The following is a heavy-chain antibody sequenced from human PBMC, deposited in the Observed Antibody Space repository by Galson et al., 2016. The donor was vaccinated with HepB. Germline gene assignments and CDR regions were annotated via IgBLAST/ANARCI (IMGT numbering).Heavy chain of an antibody. Sequence: SLRLSCAASGFIFSNYAFHWVRQAPGKGLEWVAAISHDGNNPYNAESVKGRFTISRDNSNSTLFLQMKSLRDEDTAIYYCARGLHDSSGALVDYWGQGALVTVSS. D-gene: IGHD3-22*01. CDR1: GFIFSNYA. CDR2: ISHDGNNP. V-gene: IGHV3-30*04. J-gene: IGHJ4*02. CDR3: ARGLHDSSGALVDY.